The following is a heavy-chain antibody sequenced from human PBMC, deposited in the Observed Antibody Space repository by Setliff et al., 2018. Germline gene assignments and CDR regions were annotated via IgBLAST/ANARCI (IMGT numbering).Heavy chain of an antibody. Sequence: SETLSLTCVVDGGSFNEDYYIWIRQPPGKGLEWIGEINHSGKTNYNPSLKSRVSISIDPSKKRSSLNLDSVTAADTAVYYCATAPGKLAMPASGAIDHWGEGTLVTVSS. V-gene: IGHV4-34*01. D-gene: IGHD1-26*01. CDR1: GGSFNEDY. CDR2: INHSGKT. J-gene: IGHJ4*02. CDR3: ATAPGKLAMPASGAIDH.